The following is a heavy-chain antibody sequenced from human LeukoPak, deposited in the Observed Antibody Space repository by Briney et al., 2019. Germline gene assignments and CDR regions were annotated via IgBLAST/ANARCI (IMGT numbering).Heavy chain of an antibody. CDR2: ISGSGGST. CDR1: GFTFSSYA. Sequence: GGSLRLSCAASGFTFSSYAMSWVRQAPGKGLEWVSAISGSGGSTYYADSVKGRFTISRDNSKNTLYLQMNSLRAEDTAVYYCAKDGVPYCSSTSCYIENYYYYYYMDVWGKGTTVTVSS. CDR3: AKDGVPYCSSTSCYIENYYYYYYMDV. D-gene: IGHD2-2*02. J-gene: IGHJ6*03. V-gene: IGHV3-23*01.